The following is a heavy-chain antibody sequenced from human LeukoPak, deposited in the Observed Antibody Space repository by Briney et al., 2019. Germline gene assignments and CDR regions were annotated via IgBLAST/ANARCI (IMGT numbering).Heavy chain of an antibody. Sequence: PGGSLRLSCAASGFTFRNYAMTWVRQAPGKGLEWVSAISISGSKTYYADSVKGRFAISRDNSKNTLYLQMNSLRAEDTAVYYCANEIRPNDYWGQGTQVTVSS. D-gene: IGHD4-17*01. CDR1: GFTFRNYA. CDR3: ANEIRPNDY. J-gene: IGHJ4*02. CDR2: ISISGSKT. V-gene: IGHV3-23*01.